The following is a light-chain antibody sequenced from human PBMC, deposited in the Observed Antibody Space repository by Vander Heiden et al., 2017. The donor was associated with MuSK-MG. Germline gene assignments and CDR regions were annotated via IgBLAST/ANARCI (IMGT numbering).Light chain of an antibody. CDR3: CSYAGSSTWV. CDR1: SSDVGSYNL. Sequence: QSALTQPASESGSPGQSITTSCTGTSSDVGSYNLVSWYQQHPGKAPKLMIYEGSKRPSGVSNRFSGSKSGNTASLTISGLQAEDEADYYCCSYAGSSTWVFGGGTKLTVL. J-gene: IGLJ3*02. V-gene: IGLV2-23*01. CDR2: EGS.